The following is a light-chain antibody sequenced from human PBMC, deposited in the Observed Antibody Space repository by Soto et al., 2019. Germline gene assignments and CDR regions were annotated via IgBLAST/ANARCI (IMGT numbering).Light chain of an antibody. CDR3: QQYNNWYT. Sequence: EIVLTQSPGTLSLSPGERATLSCRASQSVSSSYLAWYQQKPGQAPRLLIYGASSRATDIPDRFSGSGSGTDFTLTISSLQSEDFAVYYCQQYNNWYTFGQGTKLEIK. CDR2: GAS. V-gene: IGKV3-20*01. CDR1: QSVSSSY. J-gene: IGKJ2*01.